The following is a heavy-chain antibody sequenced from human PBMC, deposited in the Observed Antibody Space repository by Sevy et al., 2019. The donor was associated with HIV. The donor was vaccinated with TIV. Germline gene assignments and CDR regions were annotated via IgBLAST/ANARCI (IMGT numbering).Heavy chain of an antibody. CDR1: GYTLNQLS. J-gene: IGHJ4*02. CDR3: VTTKDYYESSGCPFDY. D-gene: IGHD3-22*01. Sequence: ASVKVSCKVSGYTLNQLSMPWVRQAPGKGLEWMGSFDPEDGERFYAQKFQGRVTMTEDTSTDTAYMELSSLRSEDTAVYYCVTTKDYYESSGCPFDYWGQGTLVTVSS. CDR2: FDPEDGER. V-gene: IGHV1-24*01.